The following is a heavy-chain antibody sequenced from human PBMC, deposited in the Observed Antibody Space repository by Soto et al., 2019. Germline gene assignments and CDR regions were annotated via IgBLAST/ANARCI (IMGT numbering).Heavy chain of an antibody. J-gene: IGHJ3*02. V-gene: IGHV4-34*01. CDR3: ARVEGATATTVVEAFGI. Sequence: QVQLQQWGAGLLKPSETLSLTCAVVGGSVNSGNYYWSLIRQPPGKGLEWIGEMSQSGGTHFNWSLTSRGTNSADTVKHQLSLKMRAVTAADAAVYYCARVEGATATTVVEAFGIRGPGTMVTVSS. CDR2: MSQSGGT. D-gene: IGHD1-1*01. CDR1: GGSVNSGNYY.